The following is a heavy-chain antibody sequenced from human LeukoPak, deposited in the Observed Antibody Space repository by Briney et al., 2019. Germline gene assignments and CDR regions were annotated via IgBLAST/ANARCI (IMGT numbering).Heavy chain of an antibody. CDR1: PDSTTSNF. J-gene: IGHJ4*02. Sequence: SETLSLTCTVSPDSTTSNFWSWVRQPPGKGLEWVGEIHRSGSTNYNPSLQSRVTISIDRSKNQIALELSSVTAADTAVYYCAREIVGGFNPGAYWGQGTLVTVSS. CDR2: IHRSGST. CDR3: AREIVGGFNPGAY. V-gene: IGHV4-4*02. D-gene: IGHD1-14*01.